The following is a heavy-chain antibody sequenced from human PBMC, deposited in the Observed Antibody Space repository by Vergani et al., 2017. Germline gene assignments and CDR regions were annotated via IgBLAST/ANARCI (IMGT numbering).Heavy chain of an antibody. CDR3: ARKVILFDAFDI. Sequence: VQLVESGGGLVKPGGSLRLSCAASRFTFSSYAMHWVRQAPGKGLEWVAVISYDGSNKYYADSVKGRFTISRDNSKNTLYLQMNSLRAEDTAVYYCARKVILFDAFDIWGQGTMVTVSS. CDR2: ISYDGSNK. V-gene: IGHV3-30*04. D-gene: IGHD2-15*01. J-gene: IGHJ3*02. CDR1: RFTFSSYA.